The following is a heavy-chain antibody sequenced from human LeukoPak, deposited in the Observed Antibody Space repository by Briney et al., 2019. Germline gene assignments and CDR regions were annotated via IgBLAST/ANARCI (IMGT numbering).Heavy chain of an antibody. CDR3: ATWEYSSGPSDY. J-gene: IGHJ4*02. V-gene: IGHV1-24*01. CDR2: FDPENGET. D-gene: IGHD6-19*01. CDR1: GYTLTELS. Sequence: GASVKVSCKVSGYTLTELSMHWVRQAPGKGLEWMGGFDPENGETIYAQKFQGRVTMTEDTSTDTAYMELSSMRSEDTAVYYCATWEYSSGPSDYWGQGTLVTVSS.